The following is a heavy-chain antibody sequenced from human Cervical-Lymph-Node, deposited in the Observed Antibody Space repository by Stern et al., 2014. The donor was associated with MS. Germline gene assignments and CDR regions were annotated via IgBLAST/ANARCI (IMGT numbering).Heavy chain of an antibody. Sequence: QVQLQESGPGLVKPSQTLSLTCTVSGGSISSGNYYWSWIRQPAGEGLEWIGRIYRGGSTQYNPSLKSRVTMSADTSTNPLPLRLNSVTAADTAVYYCARGNYDVLTDNGGHGFDIWGQGTMVTVSS. CDR2: IYRGGST. D-gene: IGHD3-9*01. CDR3: ARGNYDVLTDNGGHGFDI. J-gene: IGHJ3*02. CDR1: GGSISSGNYY. V-gene: IGHV4-61*02.